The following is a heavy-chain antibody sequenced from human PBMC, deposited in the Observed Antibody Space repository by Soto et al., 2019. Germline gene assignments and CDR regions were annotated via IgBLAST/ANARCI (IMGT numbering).Heavy chain of an antibody. CDR3: AREDCSGGSCLGNWFDP. J-gene: IGHJ5*02. Sequence: ASVKVSCKTSGYTFTSYYMHWVRQAPGQGLEWMGIINPSGGSTSYAQKFQGRVTMTRDTSTSTVCMELSSLRSEDTAVYYCAREDCSGGSCLGNWFDPWGQGTLVTVSS. D-gene: IGHD2-15*01. CDR2: INPSGGST. V-gene: IGHV1-46*01. CDR1: GYTFTSYY.